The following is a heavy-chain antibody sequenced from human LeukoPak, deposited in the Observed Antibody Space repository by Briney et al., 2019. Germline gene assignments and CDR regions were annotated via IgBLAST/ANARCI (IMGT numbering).Heavy chain of an antibody. CDR2: ISSGSSTI. CDR3: ARFRGDYYFDY. CDR1: GFSFTGYG. J-gene: IGHJ4*02. Sequence: GGSLRLSCAASGFSFTGYGMNWVRQAPGKGLEWVSYISSGSSTIYYADSVKGRFTVSRDNAKNSLYLQVNSLRAEGAAVYYCARFRGDYYFDYWGQGTLVTVSS. V-gene: IGHV3-48*01. D-gene: IGHD3-16*01.